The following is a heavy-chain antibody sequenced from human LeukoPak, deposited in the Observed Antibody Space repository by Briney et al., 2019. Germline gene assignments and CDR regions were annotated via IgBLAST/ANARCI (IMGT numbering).Heavy chain of an antibody. V-gene: IGHV1-18*01. CDR1: GYTFTSYG. CDR3: ARDAYYYGSGGRWFDP. J-gene: IGHJ5*02. D-gene: IGHD3-10*01. CDR2: ISAYNGNT. Sequence: ASVKVSCKASGYTFTSYGISWVRQAPGQGLEWMGWISAYNGNTNYAQKLQGRVTMTTDTSTSTAYTELRSLRSDDTAVYYCARDAYYYGSGGRWFDPWGQGTLVTVSS.